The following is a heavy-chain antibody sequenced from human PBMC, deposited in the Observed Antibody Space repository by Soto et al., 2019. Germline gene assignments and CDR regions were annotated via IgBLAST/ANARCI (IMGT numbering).Heavy chain of an antibody. Sequence: EVQLVESGGGLVQPGGSLKLSCAASGFTFSGSAIHWVRQASEKGLEWVGRIRSKANSYATAYAASVRGRFTISRDDSKNTAYLQMDSLKAEDTAVYYCTAAEMATTPQYYFGSWGQGTLVTVSS. V-gene: IGHV3-73*02. CDR2: IRSKANSYAT. J-gene: IGHJ4*02. CDR3: TAAEMATTPQYYFGS. CDR1: GFTFSGSA. D-gene: IGHD1-1*01.